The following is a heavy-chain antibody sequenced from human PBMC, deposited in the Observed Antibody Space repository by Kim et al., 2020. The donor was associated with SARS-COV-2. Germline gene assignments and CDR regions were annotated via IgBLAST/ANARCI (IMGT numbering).Heavy chain of an antibody. CDR1: GFTFSNAW. J-gene: IGHJ6*03. V-gene: IGHV3-15*01. CDR2: IKSKTDGGTT. Sequence: GGSLRLSCAASGFTFSNAWMSWVRQAPGKGLEWVGRIKSKTDGGTTDYAAPVKGRFTIARDDSKNTLYLQMNSLKTEDTAVYYCTTYYDFWSGYFYCYYYMDAWGKGATGTVSS. D-gene: IGHD3-3*01. CDR3: TTYYDFWSGYFYCYYYMDA.